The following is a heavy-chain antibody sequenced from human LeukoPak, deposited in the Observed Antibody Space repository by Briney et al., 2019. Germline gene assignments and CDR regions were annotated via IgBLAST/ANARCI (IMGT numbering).Heavy chain of an antibody. Sequence: SETLSLTCTVSGGSISPYYWSWVRQPPGKGLEWIGNIYYSGSTDSNPSLKSRVTFSVDTSRNQFSLKLSSVTAADTAMYYCARGQRGLPYWGQGTLVTVSS. V-gene: IGHV4-59*01. CDR1: GGSISPYY. CDR3: ARGQRGLPY. D-gene: IGHD3/OR15-3a*01. CDR2: IYYSGST. J-gene: IGHJ4*02.